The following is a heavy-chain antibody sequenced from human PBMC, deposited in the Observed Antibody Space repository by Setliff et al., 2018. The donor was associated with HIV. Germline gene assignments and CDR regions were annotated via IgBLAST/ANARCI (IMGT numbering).Heavy chain of an antibody. CDR1: GYIFTSNW. J-gene: IGHJ6*02. V-gene: IGHV5-10-1*01. CDR2: IDPTDSYI. CDR3: ARTIASRPKYYYYAMDF. Sequence: GESLKISCKGSGYIFTSNWISWVRQMPGKGLEWMGRIDPTDSYINYSPSLQGHVTISADKSISTAYLQWSSLKASDTAMYYCARTIASRPKYYYYAMDFWGQGTTVTVSS. D-gene: IGHD6-6*01.